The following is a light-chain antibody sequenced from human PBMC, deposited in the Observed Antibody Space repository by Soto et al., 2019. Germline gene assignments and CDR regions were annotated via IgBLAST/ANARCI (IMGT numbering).Light chain of an antibody. CDR1: SSNIGRNT. J-gene: IGLJ1*01. Sequence: QPVLTQPPSASGTPGQRVTISCSGSSSNIGRNTVNWYQQLPGTAPKLLIFSNDQRPSGVPARFSGSKSGTSASLAISGLQSEDEADYYCAAWDDSLNGDNYVFGTGTKLTVL. V-gene: IGLV1-44*01. CDR3: AAWDDSLNGDNYV. CDR2: SND.